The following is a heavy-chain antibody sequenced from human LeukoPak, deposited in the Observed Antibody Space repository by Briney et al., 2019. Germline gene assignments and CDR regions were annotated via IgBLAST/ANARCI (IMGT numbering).Heavy chain of an antibody. D-gene: IGHD3-22*01. J-gene: IGHJ4*02. CDR1: GFTFSSYA. CDR3: AKDHFYDSSGYYYFDY. V-gene: IGHV3-23*01. CDR2: ISGSGGST. Sequence: GGSLRLSCAASGFTFSSYAMSWVRQAPGKGLEWVSAISGSGGSTYYADSVKGRFTISRDNSKNTLYLQMNSLRAEDTAVYYCAKDHFYDSSGYYYFDYWGQGTLVTVSS.